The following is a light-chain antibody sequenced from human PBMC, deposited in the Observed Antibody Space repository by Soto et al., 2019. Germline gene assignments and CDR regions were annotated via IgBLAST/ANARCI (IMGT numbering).Light chain of an antibody. J-gene: IGLJ1*01. Sequence: QSALTQPASVSGSPGQSITISCTGTSSDVGGYNFVSWYQQHPGKAPKLMIYEVSNRPSRVSNRFSGSKSVNTASLTISGLQAEDEADYYCSSYTGSSTEIFGTGTKLTVL. CDR1: SSDVGGYNF. CDR3: SSYTGSSTEI. CDR2: EVS. V-gene: IGLV2-14*01.